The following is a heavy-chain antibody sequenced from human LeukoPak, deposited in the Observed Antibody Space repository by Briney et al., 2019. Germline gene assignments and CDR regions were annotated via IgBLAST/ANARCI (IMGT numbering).Heavy chain of an antibody. Sequence: GESLKTSLKGSGYNFNSYCHSWVRQMPGKGLEWMGRIDPSDSYTNYSPSFQGHVTISADKSISTAYLQWSSLKASDTAMYYCAREHSYGYTVIGTWGQGTMVTVSS. CDR3: AREHSYGYTVIGT. J-gene: IGHJ5*01. CDR1: GYNFNSYC. D-gene: IGHD5-18*01. V-gene: IGHV5-10-1*01. CDR2: IDPSDSYT.